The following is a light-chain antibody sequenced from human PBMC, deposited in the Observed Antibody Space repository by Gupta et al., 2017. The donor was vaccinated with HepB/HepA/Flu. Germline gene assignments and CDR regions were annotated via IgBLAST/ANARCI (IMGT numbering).Light chain of an antibody. CDR3: QQRSYWPLT. V-gene: IGKV3-11*01. J-gene: IGKJ4*01. Sequence: DIVLTQSPATLSLSPGERATLSCRASQSVNSYLAWYQQKPGQAPRLLIYDASNRATGIPARFSGSGSGTDFTLTISSLEPEDFAVYYCQQRSYWPLTFGGGTKVEIK. CDR2: DAS. CDR1: QSVNSY.